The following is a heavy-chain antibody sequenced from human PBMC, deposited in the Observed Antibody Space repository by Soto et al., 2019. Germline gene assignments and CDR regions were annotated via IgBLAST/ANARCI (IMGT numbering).Heavy chain of an antibody. CDR1: GYTFSSHG. D-gene: IGHD3-22*01. Sequence: QVQLVQSGAEVKKPGASVKVSCKASGYTFSSHGFSWVRQAPGQGLEWMGWISAYNGNTNFAQKFQARVTITTDTSTSTAYMDLRSLRSDDTAVYYCARMYYDSSSYLDYWGQVTLVTVSS. CDR3: ARMYYDSSSYLDY. J-gene: IGHJ4*02. CDR2: ISAYNGNT. V-gene: IGHV1-18*04.